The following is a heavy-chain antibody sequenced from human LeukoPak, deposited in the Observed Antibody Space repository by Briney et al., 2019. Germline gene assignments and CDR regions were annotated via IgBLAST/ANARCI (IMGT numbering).Heavy chain of an antibody. J-gene: IGHJ3*02. CDR2: ISSGSSYI. V-gene: IGHV3-21*01. D-gene: IGHD6-6*01. CDR1: GFTFSSYS. CDR3: ARNIAARAEGKAFDI. Sequence: GGSLRLSCAASGFTFSSYSMNWVRQAPGKGLEWVSSISSGSSYIYYADSVKGRFTISRDNAKNSLYLQMNSLRAEDTAVYYCARNIAARAEGKAFDIWGQGTMVTVSS.